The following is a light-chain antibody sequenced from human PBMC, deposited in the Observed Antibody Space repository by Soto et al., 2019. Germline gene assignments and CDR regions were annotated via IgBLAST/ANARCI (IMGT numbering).Light chain of an antibody. J-gene: IGLJ2*01. CDR1: NSDIGTNNL. CDR3: SSYTGSVNVV. V-gene: IGLV2-23*02. CDR2: EVT. Sequence: QSALTQPASVSASPGQSITITCTGGNSDIGTNNLVSWYQHYPGKGPKLIIYEVTKRPSGVSARFTGSKSGNTASLTISGLQADDEAQYYCSSYTGSVNVVFGGGTKLTVL.